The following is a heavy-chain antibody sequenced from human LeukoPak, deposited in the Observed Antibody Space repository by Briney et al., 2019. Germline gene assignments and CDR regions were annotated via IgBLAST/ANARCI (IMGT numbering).Heavy chain of an antibody. V-gene: IGHV3-9*01. J-gene: IGHJ4*02. CDR3: AKEQGSYGYFFDY. Sequence: GGSLRLFCAAPGFTFDDYGMHWVRQAPGKGLEWVSGISWNSGSVGYADSVKGRFTISRDNAENSLYLQMNSLRPEDTALYYCAKEQGSYGYFFDYWGQGTLVTVSS. D-gene: IGHD5-18*01. CDR1: GFTFDDYG. CDR2: ISWNSGSV.